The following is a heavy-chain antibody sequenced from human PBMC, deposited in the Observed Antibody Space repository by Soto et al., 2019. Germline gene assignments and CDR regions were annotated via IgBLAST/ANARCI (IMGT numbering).Heavy chain of an antibody. CDR1: GYTFTSYG. V-gene: IGHV1-18*01. Sequence: ASVKVSCKASGYTFTSYGISWVRQAPGQGLEWMGWISAYNGNTNYAQKLQGRVTMTTDTSTSTAYMELRSLRSDDTAVYYCARVLRYFDWSAHGGSRNENWFDPWGQGTLVTVSS. J-gene: IGHJ5*02. CDR2: ISAYNGNT. CDR3: ARVLRYFDWSAHGGSRNENWFDP. D-gene: IGHD3-9*01.